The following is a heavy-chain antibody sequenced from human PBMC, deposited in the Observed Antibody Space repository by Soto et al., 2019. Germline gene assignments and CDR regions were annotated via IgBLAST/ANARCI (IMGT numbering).Heavy chain of an antibody. CDR3: ARDIDWYSNSSGFDN. CDR1: GFTFSSYG. Sequence: QVQFVESGGGVVQPGRSLRLSCAASGFTFSSYGMHWVRQAPGKGLEWVAVIWYDGSNKHYADPVKGRLTISRDNSKNSLSLQMNSLRAEDTAIYYCARDIDWYSNSSGFDNWGQGTLVTVSS. CDR2: IWYDGSNK. J-gene: IGHJ4*02. D-gene: IGHD1-26*01. V-gene: IGHV3-33*01.